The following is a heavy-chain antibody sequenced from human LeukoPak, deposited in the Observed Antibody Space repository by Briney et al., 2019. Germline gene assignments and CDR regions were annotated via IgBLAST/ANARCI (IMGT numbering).Heavy chain of an antibody. D-gene: IGHD3-16*01. Sequence: GGSLRLSCAASGFTFSGSAMHWVRQASGKGLEWVGRIRSKANSYATAYAASVKGRFTISRDDPKNTAYLQMNSLKTEDTAVYYCTRHTPGDAFDIWGQGTMVTVSS. V-gene: IGHV3-73*01. CDR3: TRHTPGDAFDI. CDR1: GFTFSGSA. J-gene: IGHJ3*02. CDR2: IRSKANSYAT.